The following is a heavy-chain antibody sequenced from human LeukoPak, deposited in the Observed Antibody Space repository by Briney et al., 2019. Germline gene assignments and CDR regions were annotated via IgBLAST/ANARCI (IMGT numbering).Heavy chain of an antibody. Sequence: SGTLSLTCIVSGGTINSYYWSWIRQPAGKGLEWIGRIHSSGSTNYNPSLKSRVTMSIDTSKSQFSLRLSSVTAADTAVYYCARDPIEGYGYWGQGTLVTVPS. V-gene: IGHV4-4*07. CDR2: IHSSGST. J-gene: IGHJ4*02. D-gene: IGHD1-1*01. CDR3: ARDPIEGYGY. CDR1: GGTINSYY.